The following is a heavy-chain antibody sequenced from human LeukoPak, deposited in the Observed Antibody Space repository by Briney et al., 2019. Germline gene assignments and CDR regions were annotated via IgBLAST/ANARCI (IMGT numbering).Heavy chain of an antibody. CDR1: GFTFSSYA. CDR3: ARDLSGYMDY. V-gene: IGHV3-30*04. D-gene: IGHD3-9*01. CDR2: ISYDGSNK. Sequence: TGGSLRLSCAASGFTFSSYAMHWVRQAPGKGLEWVAVISYDGSNKYYADSVKGRFTTSRDNSKNTLYLQMNTLRAEDTAVYYCARDLSGYMDYWGQGTLVTVSS. J-gene: IGHJ4*02.